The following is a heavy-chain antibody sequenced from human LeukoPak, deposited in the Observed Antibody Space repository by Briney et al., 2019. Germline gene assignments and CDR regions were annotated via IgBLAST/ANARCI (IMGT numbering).Heavy chain of an antibody. D-gene: IGHD1-26*01. CDR3: ARGVSGSYGKFDY. CDR2: ISYDGSNK. J-gene: IGHJ4*02. CDR1: GFTFSSYG. Sequence: GGSLRLSCAASGFTFSSYGMHGVRQAPGKGLEWVAVISYDGSNKYYADSVKGRFTISRDNSKNTLYLQMNSLRAEDTAVYYCARGVSGSYGKFDYWGQGTLVTVSS. V-gene: IGHV3-30*03.